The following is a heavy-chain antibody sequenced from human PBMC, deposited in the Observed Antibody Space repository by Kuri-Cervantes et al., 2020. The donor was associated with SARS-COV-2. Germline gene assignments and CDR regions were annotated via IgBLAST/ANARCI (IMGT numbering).Heavy chain of an antibody. CDR3: VKGGARITNSGVVIANWFDP. J-gene: IGHJ5*02. V-gene: IGHV4-4*07. D-gene: IGHD3-3*01. Sequence: SETLSLTCTVSGGSISSYYWSWIRQPAGKGLEWIGRIYTSGSTNYNPSLKSRVTMSVHTSKNQFSLKLSSVTAADTAVYYCVKGGARITNSGVVIANWFDPWGQGTLVTVSS. CDR1: GGSISSYY. CDR2: IYTSGST.